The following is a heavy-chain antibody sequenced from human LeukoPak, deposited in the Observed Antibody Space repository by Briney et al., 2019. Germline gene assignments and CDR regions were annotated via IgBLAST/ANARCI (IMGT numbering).Heavy chain of an antibody. V-gene: IGHV1-69*06. D-gene: IGHD2-2*01. Sequence: SVKVSCKASGGTFSSYAIRWVRQAPGQGLEWMGRIIPIFGTANYAQKFQGRVTITADNSTSTAYMELSSLGSEDTAVYYCARSFFSSTSGYGASYYYYYMDVWGKGTTVSVSS. J-gene: IGHJ6*03. CDR3: ARSFFSSTSGYGASYYYYYMDV. CDR2: IIPIFGTA. CDR1: GGTFSSYA.